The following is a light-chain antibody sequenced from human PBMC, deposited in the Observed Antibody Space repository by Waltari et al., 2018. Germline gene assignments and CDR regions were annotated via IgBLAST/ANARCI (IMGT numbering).Light chain of an antibody. CDR3: MQSTQLPLA. J-gene: IGKJ1*01. Sequence: EIVMTQTPLSLSVTPGQPASISCRSSQSLLNIDGKTYLYWYVQKPGQPPQLLIHEVSNRFFGVPDRLSGSGSGTDFTLKISRVEAEDVGVYYCMQSTQLPLAFGQGTKVEIK. CDR1: QSLLNIDGKTY. V-gene: IGKV2D-29*01. CDR2: EVS.